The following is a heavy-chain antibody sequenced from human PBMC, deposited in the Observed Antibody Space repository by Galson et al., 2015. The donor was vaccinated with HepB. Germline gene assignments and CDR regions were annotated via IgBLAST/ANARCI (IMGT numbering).Heavy chain of an antibody. J-gene: IGHJ3*02. D-gene: IGHD6-19*01. CDR3: ARDKYSSGWADAFDI. V-gene: IGHV3-48*01. Sequence: SLRLSCAASGFTFSSYSMNWVRQAPGKGLEWVSYISSSSSTIYYADSVKGRFTISRDNAKNSLYLQMNSLRAEDTAVYYCARDKYSSGWADAFDIWGQGTMVTVSS. CDR2: ISSSSSTI. CDR1: GFTFSSYS.